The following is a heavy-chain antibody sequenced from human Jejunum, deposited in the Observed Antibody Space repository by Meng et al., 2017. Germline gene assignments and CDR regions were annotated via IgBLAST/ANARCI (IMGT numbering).Heavy chain of an antibody. J-gene: IGHJ4*02. Sequence: GGSLRLSCAASGFTFSSYEVNWVRQAPGKGLEWVSHISSSGSDIYHADSVKGRFTISRDNAKNSLYLEMNSLRVEDTAVYYCARDVHGYGYLDCWGQGTVVTVSS. CDR1: GFTFSSYE. CDR2: ISSSGSDI. CDR3: ARDVHGYGYLDC. D-gene: IGHD5-18*01. V-gene: IGHV3-48*03.